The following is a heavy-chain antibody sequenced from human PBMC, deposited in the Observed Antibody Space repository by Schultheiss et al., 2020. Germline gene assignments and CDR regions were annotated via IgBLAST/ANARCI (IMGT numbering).Heavy chain of an antibody. V-gene: IGHV3-48*02. Sequence: GGSLRLSCAASGFTFSSYWMHWVRQAPGKGLEWVSYISSSGSTIYYADSVKGRFTISRDNAKNSLYLQMNSLRDEDTALYHCARARTTLDYWGRGTLVTVSS. CDR2: ISSSGSTI. J-gene: IGHJ4*02. CDR1: GFTFSSYW. D-gene: IGHD1-1*01. CDR3: ARARTTLDY.